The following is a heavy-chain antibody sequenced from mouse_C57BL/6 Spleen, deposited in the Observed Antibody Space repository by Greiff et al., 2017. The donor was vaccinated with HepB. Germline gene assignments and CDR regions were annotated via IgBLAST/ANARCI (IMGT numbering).Heavy chain of an antibody. Sequence: QVQLQQSGAELARPGASVKLSCKASGYTFTSYGISWVKQRTGQGLEWIGEIYPRSGNTYYNEKFKGKATLTADKSSSTEYMELRSLTSEDSAVYFCARNYYGSSYEAMDYWGQGTSVTVSS. D-gene: IGHD1-1*01. CDR2: IYPRSGNT. CDR1: GYTFTSYG. V-gene: IGHV1-81*01. CDR3: ARNYYGSSYEAMDY. J-gene: IGHJ4*01.